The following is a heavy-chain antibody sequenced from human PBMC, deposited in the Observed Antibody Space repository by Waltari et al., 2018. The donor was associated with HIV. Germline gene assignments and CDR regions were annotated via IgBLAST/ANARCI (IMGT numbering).Heavy chain of an antibody. V-gene: IGHV1-69*12. Sequence: QVQLVQSGAEVKKPGSSVKVSCKASGGTFSSYAISWVRQAPGHGLEWMGGIIPIFGTANYAQKFQGRVTMTEDESTSTADMERSSLRSEDTAVYYCARAFDRGWNHPRGDYYGMDVWGQGTTVTVSS. J-gene: IGHJ6*02. CDR2: IIPIFGTA. CDR3: ARAFDRGWNHPRGDYYGMDV. D-gene: IGHD1-1*01. CDR1: GGTFSSYA.